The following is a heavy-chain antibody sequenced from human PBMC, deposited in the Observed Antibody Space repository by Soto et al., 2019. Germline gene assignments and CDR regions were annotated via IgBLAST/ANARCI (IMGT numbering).Heavy chain of an antibody. V-gene: IGHV3-64D*06. CDR2: ISSNGGST. D-gene: IGHD6-19*01. CDR3: VKSVQGLALKVPFDY. J-gene: IGHJ4*02. Sequence: GGSLRLSCSASGFTFSSYAMHWVRQAPGKGLEYVSAISSNGGSTYYADSVKGRFTISRDNSKNTLYLQMSSLRAEDTAVYYCVKSVQGLALKVPFDYWGQGTLVTVSS. CDR1: GFTFSSYA.